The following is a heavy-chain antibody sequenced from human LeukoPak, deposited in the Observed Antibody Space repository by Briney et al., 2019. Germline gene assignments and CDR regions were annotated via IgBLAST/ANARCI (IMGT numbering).Heavy chain of an antibody. V-gene: IGHV4-59*01. Sequence: SETLSLTCTVSGRSISSYYWSWIRQPPGKGLEWVGYIYYSGSTNYNPSLKSRVTISVDTSKNQFSLKLSSVTAADTAVYYCARVPFLGYCSGGSCYSDVWGKGTTVTVSS. CDR1: GRSISSYY. CDR3: ARVPFLGYCSGGSCYSDV. J-gene: IGHJ6*04. CDR2: IYYSGST. D-gene: IGHD2-15*01.